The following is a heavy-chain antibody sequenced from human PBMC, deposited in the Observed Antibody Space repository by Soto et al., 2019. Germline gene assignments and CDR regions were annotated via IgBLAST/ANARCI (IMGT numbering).Heavy chain of an antibody. Sequence: LRLSCVVSGFTFSTYAMSWVRQAPGKGLEWVSTISNTGDSTYYADSVKGRFTISRDNSKNTLYLQLNSLRVEDTAVYYCAKDLSWNPAEYNWFGPWGQGTLVTVSS. CDR2: ISNTGDST. CDR3: AKDLSWNPAEYNWFGP. CDR1: GFTFSTYA. J-gene: IGHJ5*02. V-gene: IGHV3-23*01. D-gene: IGHD1-1*01.